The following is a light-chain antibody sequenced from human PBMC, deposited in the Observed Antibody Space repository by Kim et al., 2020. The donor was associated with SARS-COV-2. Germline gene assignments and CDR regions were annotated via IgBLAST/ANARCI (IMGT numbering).Light chain of an antibody. Sequence: ALGQTVRIICQGDSLRSYYSSCYQQKQGEAPPIVIYEKNNRPPGIPDRFSGSSTGNTASLSITGAKAEDDAAYYCNSRENGVNHVVFGGGTQLTVL. V-gene: IGLV3-19*01. J-gene: IGLJ3*02. CDR2: EKN. CDR3: NSRENGVNHVV. CDR1: SLRSYY.